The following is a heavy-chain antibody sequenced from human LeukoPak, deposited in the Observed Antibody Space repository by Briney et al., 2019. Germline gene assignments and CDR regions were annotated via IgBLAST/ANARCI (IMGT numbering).Heavy chain of an antibody. V-gene: IGHV3-30*18. CDR2: ISYDGSNK. J-gene: IGHJ6*02. CDR1: GFTFSSYS. Sequence: GGSLRLSCAASGFTFSSYSMHWVRQAPGKGLEWVAVISYDGSNKYYADSVKGRFTISRDNSKNMLYLQMNTLRADDTAVYYCAKARPAIAARVGYYYGLDVWGQGTTVTVSS. CDR3: AKARPAIAARVGYYYGLDV. D-gene: IGHD6-6*01.